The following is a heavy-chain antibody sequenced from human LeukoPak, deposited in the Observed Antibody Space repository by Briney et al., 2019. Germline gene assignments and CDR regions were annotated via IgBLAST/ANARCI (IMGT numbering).Heavy chain of an antibody. J-gene: IGHJ4*02. CDR2: INNVGSHI. CDR3: ARAEANDYGDYSFDY. D-gene: IGHD4-17*01. CDR1: GFISSTSA. Sequence: GGSLRLSCSASGFISSTSAMNWVRQAPGKGLEWVSSINNVGSHIYYADSVKGRFTISRDNAKNSLYLQMNSLRAEDTAVYYCARAEANDYGDYSFDYWGQGTLVTVSS. V-gene: IGHV3-21*01.